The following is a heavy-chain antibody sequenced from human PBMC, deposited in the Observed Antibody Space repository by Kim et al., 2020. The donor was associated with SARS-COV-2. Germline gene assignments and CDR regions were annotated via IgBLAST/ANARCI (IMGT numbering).Heavy chain of an antibody. D-gene: IGHD3-22*01. CDR2: INAGNGNT. CDR1: GYTFTSYA. V-gene: IGHV1-3*01. CDR3: ARDGGSDYYDSSGYYYTPRYYFDY. J-gene: IGHJ4*02. Sequence: ASVKVSCKASGYTFTSYAMHWVRQAPGQRLEWMGWINAGNGNTKYSQKFQGRVTITRDTSASTAYMELSSLRSEDTAVYYCARDGGSDYYDSSGYYYTPRYYFDYWGQGTLVTVSS.